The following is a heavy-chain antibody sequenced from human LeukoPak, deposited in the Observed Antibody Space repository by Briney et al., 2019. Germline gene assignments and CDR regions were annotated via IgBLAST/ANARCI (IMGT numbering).Heavy chain of an antibody. CDR3: ARGTIGARMHDDYYYMDV. J-gene: IGHJ6*03. D-gene: IGHD6-6*01. CDR1: GFTFSDYY. CDR2: ISSSGSTI. Sequence: GGSLRLSCAASGFTFSDYYMSWLRQAPGKGLEWDSYISSSGSTIYYADSVKGRFTISRDNAKNSLYLQISSLRAEDTAVNICARGTIGARMHDDYYYMDVWGKETTVTVSS. V-gene: IGHV3-11*04.